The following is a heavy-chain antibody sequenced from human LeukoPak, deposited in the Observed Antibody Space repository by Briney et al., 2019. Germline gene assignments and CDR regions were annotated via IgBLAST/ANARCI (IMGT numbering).Heavy chain of an antibody. J-gene: IGHJ4*02. V-gene: IGHV4-38-2*02. D-gene: IGHD4-23*01. Sequence: PSETLSLTCTVSGYSISSGYYWGWIRQPPGKGLEWIGSIYHSGSTYYNPSLKSRVTISVDTSKNQFSLKLSSVTAADTAVYYCARVWELDGGNEIDYWGQGTLVTVSS. CDR1: GYSISSGYY. CDR3: ARVWELDGGNEIDY. CDR2: IYHSGST.